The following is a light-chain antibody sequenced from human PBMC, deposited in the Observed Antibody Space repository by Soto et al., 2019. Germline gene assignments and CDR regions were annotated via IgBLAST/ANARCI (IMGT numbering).Light chain of an antibody. CDR2: GAS. Sequence: EIVMTQSPATLSVSPGERATLSCRASQSVSSNLAWYQQKPGQAPRLLIYGASTRATGIPARFSGSRSGTEFTLTISSLQSEDFAVYYCQQYNNWPVWTFGQGTKVDIK. CDR1: QSVSSN. J-gene: IGKJ1*01. V-gene: IGKV3-15*01. CDR3: QQYNNWPVWT.